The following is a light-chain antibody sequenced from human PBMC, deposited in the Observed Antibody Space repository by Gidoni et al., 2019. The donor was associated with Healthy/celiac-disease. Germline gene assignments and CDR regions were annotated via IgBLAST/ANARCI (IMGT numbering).Light chain of an antibody. CDR1: QSISSY. CDR3: QQSYSTRWT. V-gene: IGKV1-39*01. CDR2: AAS. J-gene: IGKJ1*01. Sequence: DIQMTQSPSSLSASVGDRVTITCRASQSISSYLNWSQQKPGKAPKLLNYAASSLQSGVPSRFSGSGSGTDFTLTISSLQPEDFATYYCQQSYSTRWTFGQGTKVEIK.